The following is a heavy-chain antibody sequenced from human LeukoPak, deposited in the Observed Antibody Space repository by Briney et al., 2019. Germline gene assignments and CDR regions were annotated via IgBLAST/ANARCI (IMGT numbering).Heavy chain of an antibody. Sequence: GGSLRLSCAGSGFTVSSNYMSWVRQAPGKGLEWVSVIYSGDNTYYADSVKGRFTISRDNSKNTLYLQMNSLRAEDTAVYYCDPGVWFGELPIDYWGQGTLVTVSS. D-gene: IGHD3-10*01. CDR1: GFTVSSNY. V-gene: IGHV3-53*01. J-gene: IGHJ4*02. CDR3: DPGVWFGELPIDY. CDR2: IYSGDNT.